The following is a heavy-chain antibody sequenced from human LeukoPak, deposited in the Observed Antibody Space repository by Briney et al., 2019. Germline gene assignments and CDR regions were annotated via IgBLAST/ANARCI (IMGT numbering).Heavy chain of an antibody. CDR2: ISGSGGST. V-gene: IGHV3-23*01. CDR1: GFTFNKYA. CDR3: ARRAGDYSHPYDY. D-gene: IGHD3-22*01. J-gene: IGHJ4*02. Sequence: GGTLRLSCAASGFTFNKYAMSWVRQAPGKGLEWVSAISGSGGSTYYADSVKGRFTISRDNSKNTLYLQMNSLRAEDTAVYYCARRAGDYSHPYDYWGQGTLVTVSS.